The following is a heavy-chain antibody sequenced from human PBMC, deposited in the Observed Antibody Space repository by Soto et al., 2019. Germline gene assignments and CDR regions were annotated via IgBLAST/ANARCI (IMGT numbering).Heavy chain of an antibody. CDR1: GYTFTSYD. V-gene: IGHV1-8*01. Sequence: QVQLVQSGAEVKKPGASVKVSCKASGYTFTSYDINWVRQATGQGLEWMGWMNPNSANTGYAQKFQGSLTRTKNTTISTAYMELSSLRTEDTAVYYCAGSDGYNLNWFDPWGQGTEVTVTS. D-gene: IGHD2-21*01. CDR3: AGSDGYNLNWFDP. J-gene: IGHJ5*02. CDR2: MNPNSANT.